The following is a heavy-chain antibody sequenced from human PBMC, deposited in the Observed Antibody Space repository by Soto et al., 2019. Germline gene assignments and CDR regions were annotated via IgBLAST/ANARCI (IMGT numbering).Heavy chain of an antibody. CDR1: GFTFSNFG. V-gene: IGHV3-48*01. D-gene: IGHD1-1*01. J-gene: IGHJ4*02. CDR3: ATSFITTIGTTA. Sequence: EVQLVESGEGLVQPGGSLRLSCEASGFTFSNFGINWVRQAPGKGLEWGSHISSSSTTIYYAESVKGRFTISRDNANNSLYLQMSSQRGEDTAVYYCATSFITTIGTTAWGQGTLVTVSS. CDR2: ISSSSTTI.